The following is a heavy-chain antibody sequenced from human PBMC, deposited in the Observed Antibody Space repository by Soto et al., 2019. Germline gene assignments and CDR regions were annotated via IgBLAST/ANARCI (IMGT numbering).Heavy chain of an antibody. CDR1: GFIFSNTW. CDR2: IKSVPNGGTT. CDR3: TTDRPDY. J-gene: IGHJ4*02. Sequence: LRLSCAASGFIFSNTWMSWVRQAPGKGLEWVGHIKSVPNGGTTDYAAPVKGRFTISRDDSKDQVYLQMNSLKTEDTAVYYCTTDRPDYWGQGTLVTVSS. V-gene: IGHV3-15*01.